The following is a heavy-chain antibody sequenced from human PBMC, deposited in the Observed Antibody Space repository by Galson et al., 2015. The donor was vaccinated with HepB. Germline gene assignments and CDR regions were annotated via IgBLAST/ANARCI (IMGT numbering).Heavy chain of an antibody. J-gene: IGHJ4*02. CDR1: GGSISSGGHY. CDR3: AREVKGLDAVAGTRHDYFDY. D-gene: IGHD6-19*01. V-gene: IGHV4-31*03. Sequence: TLSLTCTVSGGSISSGGHYWSWIRQHPGKGLEWIGYIYYSGSTYYNPSLKSRVTISVDTSKNQFSLKLSSVTAADTAVYYCAREVKGLDAVAGTRHDYFDYWGQGTLVTVSS. CDR2: IYYSGST.